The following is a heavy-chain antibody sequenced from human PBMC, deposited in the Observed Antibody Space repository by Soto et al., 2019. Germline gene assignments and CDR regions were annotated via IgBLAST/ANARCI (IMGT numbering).Heavy chain of an antibody. CDR3: ARDGGWGYRKGYRYYYGMDV. V-gene: IGHV1-18*01. J-gene: IGHJ6*02. Sequence: QVQLVQSGAEVKKPGASVKVSCKASGYTFTSYGISWVRQAPGQGLEWMGWISAYNGDTNYAQKVQGRVTMTTDTPXXTXYXXRRSLRSDDTAVYYCARDGGWGYRKGYRYYYGMDVWGQGTTVTVSS. CDR1: GYTFTSYG. CDR2: ISAYNGDT. D-gene: IGHD5-12*01.